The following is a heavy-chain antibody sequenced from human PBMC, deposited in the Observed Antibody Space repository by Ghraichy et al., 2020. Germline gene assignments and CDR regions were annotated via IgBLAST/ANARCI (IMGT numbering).Heavy chain of an antibody. D-gene: IGHD2-15*01. CDR3: ARRYCSGGSCYSGYGMDV. J-gene: IGHJ6*02. CDR1: GGSISSSNG. V-gene: IGHV4-4*02. Sequence: SETLSLTCAVSGGSISSSNGWSWVRQPPGKGLEWIGEIYHSGSTNYNPSLKSRVTISVDKSKNQFSLKLSSVTAADTAVYYCARRYCSGGSCYSGYGMDVWGQGTTVTVSS. CDR2: IYHSGST.